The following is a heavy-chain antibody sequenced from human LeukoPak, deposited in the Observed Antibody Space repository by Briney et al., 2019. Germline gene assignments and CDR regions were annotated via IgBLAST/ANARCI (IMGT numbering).Heavy chain of an antibody. CDR1: GFTFSSYW. J-gene: IGHJ3*02. CDR3: ARGRYCSGGSCYDAFDI. Sequence: GGSLRLSCAASGFTFSSYWMHWVRQAPGKGLVWVSRINSDGSSTSHADSVKGRFTISRDNAKNTLYLQMNSLRAEDTAVYYCARGRYCSGGSCYDAFDIWGQGTMVTVSS. CDR2: INSDGSST. D-gene: IGHD2-15*01. V-gene: IGHV3-74*01.